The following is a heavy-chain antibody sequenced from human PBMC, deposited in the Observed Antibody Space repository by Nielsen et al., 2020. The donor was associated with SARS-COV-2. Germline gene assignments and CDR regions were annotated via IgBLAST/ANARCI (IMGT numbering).Heavy chain of an antibody. D-gene: IGHD5-24*01. CDR1: GFTFSSYW. Sequence: GESLKISCEVSGFTFSSYWTTWVRQAPGKGLEWVSFISSRAVTISYADSVKGRFTISRDNTRNSLYLQMNSLRAEDTAVYYCARAEMATLDYWGQGTLVTVPS. CDR3: ARAEMATLDY. CDR2: ISSRAVTI. V-gene: IGHV3-48*03. J-gene: IGHJ4*02.